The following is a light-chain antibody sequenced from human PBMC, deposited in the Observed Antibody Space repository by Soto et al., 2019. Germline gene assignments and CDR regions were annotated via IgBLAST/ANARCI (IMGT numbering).Light chain of an antibody. Sequence: DIQMTQSPSTLSASVRDSVTITCRASQSISSWLAWYQQKPGKAPKLLIYKAFSLQSGVPSRFSGSGSGTEFTLTISSLQPDDFATYYCQQDDSYWTFGQGTKVEIK. CDR1: QSISSW. CDR3: QQDDSYWT. CDR2: KAF. J-gene: IGKJ1*01. V-gene: IGKV1-5*03.